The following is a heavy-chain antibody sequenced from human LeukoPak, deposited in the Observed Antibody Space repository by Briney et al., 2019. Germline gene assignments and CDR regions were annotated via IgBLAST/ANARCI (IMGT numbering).Heavy chain of an antibody. D-gene: IGHD6-13*01. CDR1: GFTFSSYA. CDR2: ISYGGSNK. J-gene: IGHJ4*02. Sequence: GGSLRLSCAASGFTFSSYAMHWVRQAPGKGLEWVAVISYGGSNKYYADSVKGRFTISRDNSKNTLYLQMNSLRAEDTAVYYGARDNHSGYSLDYWGQGTLVTVSS. CDR3: ARDNHSGYSLDY. V-gene: IGHV3-30*04.